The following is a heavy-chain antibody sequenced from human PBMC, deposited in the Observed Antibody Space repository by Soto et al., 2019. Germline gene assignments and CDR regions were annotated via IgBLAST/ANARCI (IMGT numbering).Heavy chain of an antibody. CDR2: IIPILGIA. CDR3: ARAIRQQLVPPAFDI. J-gene: IGHJ3*02. Sequence: SVKVSCKACGGTFSSYTIGWVRQAPGQGLEWMGRIIPILGIANYAQKFQGRVTITADKSTSTAYMELSSLRSEDTAVYYCARAIRQQLVPPAFDIWGQGTMVTVSS. CDR1: GGTFSSYT. V-gene: IGHV1-69*02. D-gene: IGHD6-13*01.